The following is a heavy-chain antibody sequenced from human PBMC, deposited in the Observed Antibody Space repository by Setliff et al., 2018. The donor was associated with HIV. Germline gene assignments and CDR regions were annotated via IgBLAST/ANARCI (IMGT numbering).Heavy chain of an antibody. CDR2: IYNSGYS. V-gene: IGHV4-59*01. J-gene: IGHJ6*03. Sequence: LSLTCTVSGGSISSDYWSWIRQPPGKGLEWIGYIYNSGYSNSKPSLKSRVTMSLDTSKNQFSLELTSVTAADTAVYYCARDGPLEGSYRYYYYYMDVWGKGTTVTVSS. CDR3: ARDGPLEGSYRYYYYYMDV. D-gene: IGHD3-10*01. CDR1: GGSISSDY.